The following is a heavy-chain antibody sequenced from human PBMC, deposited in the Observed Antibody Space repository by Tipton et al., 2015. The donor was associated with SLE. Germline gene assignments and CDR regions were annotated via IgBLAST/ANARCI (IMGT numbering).Heavy chain of an antibody. CDR1: GGSITSHY. J-gene: IGHJ4*02. CDR3: AGGWQDYCSGGTCYALDY. Sequence: TLSLTCTVSGGSITSHYWNWIRQPQGKGLEWIGYVSYSGTTSYKSSLESRVTISVDRAKNQFSLKLRSVTAADTAVYYCAGGWQDYCSGGTCYALDYWGQGKLVTVSS. D-gene: IGHD2-15*01. CDR2: VSYSGTT. V-gene: IGHV4-59*11.